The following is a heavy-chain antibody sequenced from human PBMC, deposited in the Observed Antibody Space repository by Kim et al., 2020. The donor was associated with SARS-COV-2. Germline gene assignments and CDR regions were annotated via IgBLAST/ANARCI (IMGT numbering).Heavy chain of an antibody. D-gene: IGHD3-22*01. CDR3: ANTRPWQYYDTDELNWFDS. Sequence: ASVKVSCKASGNSFKNYYIHWVRQAPGQGLEWMGRISPDRGDTNLGQDFQGRVTLTRDTSISTAYMELRRLRSDDTAVYYCANTRPWQYYDTDELNWFDSWGQGTLVTVSS. CDR2: ISPDRGDT. CDR1: GNSFKNYY. J-gene: IGHJ5*01. V-gene: IGHV1-2*06.